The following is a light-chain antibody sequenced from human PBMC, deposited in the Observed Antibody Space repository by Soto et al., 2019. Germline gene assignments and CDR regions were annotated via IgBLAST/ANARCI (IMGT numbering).Light chain of an antibody. J-gene: IGKJ3*01. CDR3: QQYYSTPFT. CDR1: QTVLYSSDNKNY. V-gene: IGKV4-1*01. Sequence: DIVMTQSPDSLAVSLGERATINCRCSQTVLYSSDNKNYLAWYQQRQGQPPKLLIYWASNRQSGVPDRFSGSGSGTDFTLTISSLQAEDVAVYYCQQYYSTPFTFGPGTKVAIK. CDR2: WAS.